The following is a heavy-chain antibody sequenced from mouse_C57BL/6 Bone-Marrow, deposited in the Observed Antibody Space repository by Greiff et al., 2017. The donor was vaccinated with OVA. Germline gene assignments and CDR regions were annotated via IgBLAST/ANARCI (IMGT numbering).Heavy chain of an antibody. CDR1: GFTFTDYY. Sequence: EVKLVESGGGLVQPGGSLSLSCAASGFTFTDYYMSWVRQPPGKALEWLGFIRNKANGYTTEYSASVKGRFTISRDNSQSILYLQMNALRAEDSATYYCARSLYYSTCFDYWGQGTTLTVSS. D-gene: IGHD2-5*01. CDR3: ARSLYYSTCFDY. CDR2: IRNKANGYTT. J-gene: IGHJ2*01. V-gene: IGHV7-3*01.